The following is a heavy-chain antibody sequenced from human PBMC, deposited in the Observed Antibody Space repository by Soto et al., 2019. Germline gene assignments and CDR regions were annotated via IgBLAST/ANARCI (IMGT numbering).Heavy chain of an antibody. CDR2: ISWNSGSI. Sequence: GGSLRLSCAASGFTFDDYAMHWVRQAPGKGLEWVSGISWNSGSIGYADSVKGRFTISRDNAKNSLYLQMNSLRAEDTALYYCAKSRGYCSGGSCYQHDAFDIWGQGTMVTVSS. V-gene: IGHV3-9*01. D-gene: IGHD2-15*01. CDR3: AKSRGYCSGGSCYQHDAFDI. J-gene: IGHJ3*02. CDR1: GFTFDDYA.